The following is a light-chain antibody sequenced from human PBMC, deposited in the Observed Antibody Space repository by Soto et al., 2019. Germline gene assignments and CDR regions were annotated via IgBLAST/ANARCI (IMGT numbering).Light chain of an antibody. J-gene: IGLJ2*01. CDR2: EGS. Sequence: QSALTQPASVSGSPGQSITISCTGTSSDVGSYNLVSWYQQHPGKAPKLMIYEGSKRPSGVSNRFSGSKSGNTASLTISGLQAEDEADHYCCSYAGSSPYVVFGGGTQLTVL. CDR1: SSDVGSYNL. V-gene: IGLV2-23*01. CDR3: CSYAGSSPYVV.